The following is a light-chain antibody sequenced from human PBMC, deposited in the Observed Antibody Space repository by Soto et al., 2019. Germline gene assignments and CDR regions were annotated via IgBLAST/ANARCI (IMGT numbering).Light chain of an antibody. V-gene: IGKV1-5*01. Sequence: IQMTQSPFTLSASVGDRVTITCRASQSISSWLAWYQQKPGKAPKIMIYDASSLESGVPSRFSGSGSGTEFTLTISSLQPDDFATYDCQQYNSYTWTFGQGTKVDIK. CDR2: DAS. J-gene: IGKJ1*01. CDR1: QSISSW. CDR3: QQYNSYTWT.